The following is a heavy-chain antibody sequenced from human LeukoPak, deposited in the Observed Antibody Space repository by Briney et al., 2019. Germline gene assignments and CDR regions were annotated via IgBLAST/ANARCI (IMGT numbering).Heavy chain of an antibody. D-gene: IGHD2-15*01. CDR2: ITHSGYT. CDR3: AASGGPINWFDP. J-gene: IGHJ5*02. V-gene: IGHV4-34*01. Sequence: PSDTLSLTCAVCGGSFSGYYWGWTRQPPGKGLQWIGEITHSGYTNYNPSLKSRVTISVDTSKNQFSLKLSSVTAADTAVYYCAASGGPINWFDPWGQGTLVTVSS. CDR1: GGSFSGYY.